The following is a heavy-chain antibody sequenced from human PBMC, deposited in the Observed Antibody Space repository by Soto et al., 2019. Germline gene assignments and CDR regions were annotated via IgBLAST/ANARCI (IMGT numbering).Heavy chain of an antibody. J-gene: IGHJ4*02. Sequence: SETLSLTCTVSGGSISSYYWSWIRQPPGKGLEWIGYIYYSGSTNYNPSLKSRVTISVDTSKNQFSLKLSSVTAADTAVYYCASTTYYYDSSGYPRGYYFDYWGQGTLVTVSS. CDR2: IYYSGST. CDR1: GGSISSYY. D-gene: IGHD3-22*01. V-gene: IGHV4-59*01. CDR3: ASTTYYYDSSGYPRGYYFDY.